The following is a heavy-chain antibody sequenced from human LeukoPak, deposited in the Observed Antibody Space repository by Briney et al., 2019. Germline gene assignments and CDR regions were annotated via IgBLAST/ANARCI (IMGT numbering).Heavy chain of an antibody. V-gene: IGHV3-74*01. J-gene: IGHJ5*02. D-gene: IGHD5-18*01. CDR1: GFTFSSYL. CDR3: ARGFGYNYGYGWFDP. Sequence: PGWSLRLPCAASGFTFSSYLMHWVGQVPGKGLVWDSRIKSDGSSTSYADSVKGRFTISRDNAKNTLYLQMNSLRAEDTAVYYCARGFGYNYGYGWFDPWGQGTLVTVSS. CDR2: IKSDGSST.